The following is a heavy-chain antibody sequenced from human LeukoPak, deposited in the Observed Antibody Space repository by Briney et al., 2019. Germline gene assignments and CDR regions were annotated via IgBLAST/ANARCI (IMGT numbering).Heavy chain of an antibody. CDR2: MYYSGST. J-gene: IGHJ6*03. D-gene: IGHD6-6*01. Sequence: SQTLSLTCTVSGGSISSGGYYWSWIRQHPGKGLEWIGYMYYSGSTYYNPSLKIRVTVSVDTSKNQFSLKLSSVTAADTAVYYCARSHSSSYYYYYMDVWGKGTTVTVSS. CDR1: GGSISSGGYY. CDR3: ARSHSSSYYYYYMDV. V-gene: IGHV4-31*03.